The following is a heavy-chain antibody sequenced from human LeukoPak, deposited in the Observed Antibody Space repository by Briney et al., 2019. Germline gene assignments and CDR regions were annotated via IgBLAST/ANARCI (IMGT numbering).Heavy chain of an antibody. V-gene: IGHV1-18*01. Sequence: GASVKVSCKASGYTFTSYGISWMRQAPGQGLEWMGWISAYNGNTNYAQKLQGRGTMTTDTSTSTAYMELRSLRSDDTAVHYCARERFLEWFSTNYYYYGMDVWGQGTTVTVSS. J-gene: IGHJ6*02. D-gene: IGHD3-3*01. CDR1: GYTFTSYG. CDR2: ISAYNGNT. CDR3: ARERFLEWFSTNYYYYGMDV.